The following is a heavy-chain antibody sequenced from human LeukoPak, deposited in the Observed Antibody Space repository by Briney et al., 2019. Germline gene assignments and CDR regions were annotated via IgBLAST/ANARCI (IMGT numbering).Heavy chain of an antibody. CDR1: GYIFTSYY. J-gene: IGHJ6*02. CDR3: ARGHSGGYDYYYYYYGMDV. Sequence: ASVKVSCKASGYIFTSYYMHWVRQAPGQGLEWMGIINPSGGSTSYAQKFQGRVTITRDTSASTAYMELSSLRSEDTAVYYCARGHSGGYDYYYYYYGMDVWGQGTTVTVSS. V-gene: IGHV1-46*01. CDR2: INPSGGST. D-gene: IGHD5-12*01.